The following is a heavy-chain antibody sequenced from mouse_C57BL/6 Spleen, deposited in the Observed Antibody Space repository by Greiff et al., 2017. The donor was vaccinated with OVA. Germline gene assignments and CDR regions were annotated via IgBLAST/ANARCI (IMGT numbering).Heavy chain of an antibody. Sequence: VHVKQSGAELVKPGASVKLSCTASGFNIKDYYMHWAKQRTEQGLEWIGRIDPEDGETKYAPKFQGKATITADTSSNTAYLQLSSLTSEDTAVYYCAFYYYGTGYYFDYWGQGTTLTVSS. D-gene: IGHD1-1*01. V-gene: IGHV14-2*01. CDR2: IDPEDGET. J-gene: IGHJ2*01. CDR3: AFYYYGTGYYFDY. CDR1: GFNIKDYY.